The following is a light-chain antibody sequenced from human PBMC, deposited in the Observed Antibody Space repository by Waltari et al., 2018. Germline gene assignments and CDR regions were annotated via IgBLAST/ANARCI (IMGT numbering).Light chain of an antibody. CDR2: QDT. J-gene: IGLJ2*01. Sequence: SYELTQPPPVSVSPGQTANITCSGDKLGDKYACWYQQRPGQSPVVVNYQDTKRPSGIPERFSGSNSGNTATLTISGTQAMDESDYYCQAWDSSIVVFGGGTKLTVL. V-gene: IGLV3-1*01. CDR3: QAWDSSIVV. CDR1: KLGDKY.